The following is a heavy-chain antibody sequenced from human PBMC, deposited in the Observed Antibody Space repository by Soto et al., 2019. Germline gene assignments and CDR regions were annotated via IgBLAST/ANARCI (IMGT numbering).Heavy chain of an antibody. CDR2: IGTAGDT. Sequence: GGSLRLSCAASGFTFSSYDMHWVRQATGKGLEWVSAIGTAGDTYYPGSVKGRFTISRENAKNSLYLQMNSLRAGDTAVYYCARASGIAAAGSYWYFDLWGRGTLVTVSS. CDR3: ARASGIAAAGSYWYFDL. J-gene: IGHJ2*01. V-gene: IGHV3-13*01. CDR1: GFTFSSYD. D-gene: IGHD6-13*01.